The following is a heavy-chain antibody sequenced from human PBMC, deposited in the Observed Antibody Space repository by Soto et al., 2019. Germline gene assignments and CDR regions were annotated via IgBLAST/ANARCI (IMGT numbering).Heavy chain of an antibody. J-gene: IGHJ4*02. CDR2: ISTGNGNT. CDR1: GYTFTDYA. V-gene: IGHV1-3*04. CDR3: AKCSQMWTPDY. Sequence: QVQLVQSGAEVKKPVASVKVSCKASGYTFTDYAMHWVRQAPGQRLEWRGWISTGNGNTKYTQKFQGRVTITRDTSATTAYMEMSSLRAEDTAVYYCAKCSQMWTPDYWGQGTLVTVSS. D-gene: IGHD3-10*02.